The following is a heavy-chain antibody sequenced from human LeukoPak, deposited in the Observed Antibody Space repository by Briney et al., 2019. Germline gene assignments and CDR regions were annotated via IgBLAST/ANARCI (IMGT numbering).Heavy chain of an antibody. D-gene: IGHD5-24*01. Sequence: KPSQTLSLTCTVSGGSISSGGYYWSWIRQHPGKGLEWIGYIYYSGSTYYNPSLKSRVTISVDTSKNQFSLKLSSVTAADTAVYYCARGEKEMATSPFDYWGQGTLVTVSS. V-gene: IGHV4-31*03. J-gene: IGHJ4*02. CDR3: ARGEKEMATSPFDY. CDR2: IYYSGST. CDR1: GGSISSGGYY.